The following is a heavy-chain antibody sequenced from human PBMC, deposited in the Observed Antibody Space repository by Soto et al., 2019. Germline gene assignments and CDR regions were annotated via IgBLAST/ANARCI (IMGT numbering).Heavy chain of an antibody. V-gene: IGHV4-34*01. CDR2: INHSGDT. CDR1: GGSFSDYF. J-gene: IGHJ6*03. CDR3: ARTKVGYDYAYFYYMDV. D-gene: IGHD5-12*01. Sequence: SETLSLTCAVYGGSFSDYFWGWIRQPPGKGLEWIGEINHSGDTNYNPSLKSRVIISVDTSKNQFSVKLTSVTAADTALYYFARTKVGYDYAYFYYMDVWGKGTTVTVSS.